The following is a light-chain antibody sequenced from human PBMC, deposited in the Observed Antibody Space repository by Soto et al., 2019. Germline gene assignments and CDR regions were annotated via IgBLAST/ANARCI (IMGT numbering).Light chain of an antibody. Sequence: DIHMTQSPSTLSASVGYRVTITGRASQSITMWLAGYQQKPGKAPNLLIYKPSSLESGVPSRFSGSGSGTEFTLTISSLQPDDFATYYCQHCTDYSCTFGQGTKVEVK. CDR3: QHCTDYSCT. V-gene: IGKV1-5*03. CDR2: KPS. CDR1: QSITMW. J-gene: IGKJ1*01.